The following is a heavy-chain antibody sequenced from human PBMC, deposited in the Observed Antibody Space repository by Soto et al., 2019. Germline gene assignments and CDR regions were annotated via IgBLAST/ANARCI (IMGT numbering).Heavy chain of an antibody. J-gene: IGHJ4*02. V-gene: IGHV1-2*02. Sequence: GXSVKVSCKASAYTFTGYYMHWVRQAPGQGLEWMGCINPNSGGTKYAQKFQGRVTMTRDTSISTAYMELSRLRSDDTAVYYCASLGGIAAAEDYWGQGTLVTASS. CDR3: ASLGGIAAAEDY. CDR2: INPNSGGT. D-gene: IGHD6-13*01. CDR1: AYTFTGYY.